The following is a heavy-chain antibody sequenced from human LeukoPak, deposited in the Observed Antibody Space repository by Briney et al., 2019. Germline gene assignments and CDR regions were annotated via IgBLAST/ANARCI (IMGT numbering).Heavy chain of an antibody. J-gene: IGHJ4*02. D-gene: IGHD6-6*01. CDR3: ARIGYSSSFFDY. CDR1: GFTFSSYW. V-gene: IGHV3-7*01. CDR2: IKEDGSVK. Sequence: PGGSLRLSCAASGFTFSSYWMSWVRQAPGKGLEWVANIKEDGSVKYYVDSVKGRFTVSRDNAKNSHYLQMNSLRAEDTAVYYCARIGYSSSFFDYWGQGTLVTVSS.